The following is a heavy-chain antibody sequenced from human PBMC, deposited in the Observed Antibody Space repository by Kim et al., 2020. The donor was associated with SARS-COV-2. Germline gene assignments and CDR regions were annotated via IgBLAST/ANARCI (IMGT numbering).Heavy chain of an antibody. CDR3: ARGPPRADCGANCYLDY. CDR2: IYSSGST. Sequence: SETLSLTCTVSGGSISSNYWGWIRQSAGKGLEWIGRIYSSGSTDYNASLKSRVAMSVDTSKNQFSLELSSVTAADTAVYFCARGPPRADCGANCYLDYRGQGTLVTVSA. CDR1: GGSISSNY. D-gene: IGHD2-21*01. V-gene: IGHV4-4*07. J-gene: IGHJ4*02.